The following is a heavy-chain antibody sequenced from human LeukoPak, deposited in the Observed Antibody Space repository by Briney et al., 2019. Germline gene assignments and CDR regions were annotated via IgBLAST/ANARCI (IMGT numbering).Heavy chain of an antibody. CDR1: GFSFSSTW. Sequence: PGGSLRLSCAASGFSFSSTWMHWVRQVPGKGLVWVSRINSDGSTIYADSVKGRFTISRDNTKNTLYLQMNSLRAGDTAVYYCAGEDQPLSGWYLKVDYWGQGTLVTVSS. V-gene: IGHV3-74*01. CDR3: AGEDQPLSGWYLKVDY. D-gene: IGHD6-19*01. CDR2: INSDGST. J-gene: IGHJ4*02.